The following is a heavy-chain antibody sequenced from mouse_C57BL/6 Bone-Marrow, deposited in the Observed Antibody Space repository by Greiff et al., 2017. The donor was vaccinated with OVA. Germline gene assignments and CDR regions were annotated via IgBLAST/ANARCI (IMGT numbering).Heavy chain of an antibody. Sequence: VQLKESGAELVRPGTSVKMSCKASGYTFTNYWIGWAKQRPGHGLEWIGDIYPGGGYTNYNEKFKGKATLTADKSSSTAYMQFSSLTSEDSAIYYCARRITTVVAPMDYWGQGTSVTVSS. CDR3: ARRITTVVAPMDY. D-gene: IGHD1-1*01. V-gene: IGHV1-63*01. J-gene: IGHJ4*01. CDR2: IYPGGGYT. CDR1: GYTFTNYW.